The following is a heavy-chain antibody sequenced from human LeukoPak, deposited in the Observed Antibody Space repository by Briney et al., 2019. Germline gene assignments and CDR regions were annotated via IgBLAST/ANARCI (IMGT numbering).Heavy chain of an antibody. CDR1: GYSFTSYW. CDR3: ARSDTGSPDPYFDY. J-gene: IGHJ4*02. Sequence: GESLKISCKGSGYSFTSYWIGWVRQMPGKGLEWLGIIYPGDSDTRYSPSFQGQVTISADKSIGTAYLEWSSLKALDTAMYYCARSDTGSPDPYFDYWGQGTLVTVSS. CDR2: IYPGDSDT. D-gene: IGHD6-6*01. V-gene: IGHV5-51*01.